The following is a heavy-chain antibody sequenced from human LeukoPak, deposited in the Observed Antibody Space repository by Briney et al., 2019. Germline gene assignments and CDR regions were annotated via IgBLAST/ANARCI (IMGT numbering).Heavy chain of an antibody. CDR3: ARGEAAAGPMDYMDV. CDR1: GGSFSGYY. Sequence: SETLSLTCAVYGGSFSGYYWSWIRQPPGKGLEWIGEINHSGRTNYNPSLKSRVTMSVDTSKKQFSLKLSSVTAADTAVYYCARGEAAAGPMDYMDVWDTGATVTVSS. D-gene: IGHD6-13*01. V-gene: IGHV4-34*01. J-gene: IGHJ6*03. CDR2: INHSGRT.